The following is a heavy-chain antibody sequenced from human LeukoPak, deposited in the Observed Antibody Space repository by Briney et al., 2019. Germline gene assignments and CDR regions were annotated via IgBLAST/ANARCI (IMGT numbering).Heavy chain of an antibody. J-gene: IGHJ4*02. CDR3: AKSPFPFAATRYYFDY. CDR1: GFTFSSYS. D-gene: IGHD1-26*01. V-gene: IGHV3-21*04. CDR2: INSGGGCT. Sequence: GGSLRLSCAASGFTFSSYSMNWVRQAPGKGLEWVSSINSGGGCTYYADSVKGRFTISRDNAKNSLYLQMNSLTAEDTAVYYCAKSPFPFAATRYYFDYWGQGTLVTVSS.